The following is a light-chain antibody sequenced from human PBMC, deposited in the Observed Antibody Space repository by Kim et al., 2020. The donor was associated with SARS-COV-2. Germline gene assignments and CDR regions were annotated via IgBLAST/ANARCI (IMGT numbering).Light chain of an antibody. V-gene: IGLV3-9*01. Sequence: SYELTQPLSVSVALGQTAKISCGGNNIGGKHVHWYQQKPGQAPVTVIYRNNNLPSGIPERFSGSNSGNAATLSISRAQVGDEAVYFCQAWDSNTVIFGGG. CDR3: QAWDSNTVI. CDR2: RNN. CDR1: NIGGKH. J-gene: IGLJ2*01.